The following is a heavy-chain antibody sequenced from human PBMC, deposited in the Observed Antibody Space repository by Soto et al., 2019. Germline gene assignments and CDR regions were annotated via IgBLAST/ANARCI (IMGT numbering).Heavy chain of an antibody. CDR3: AKGYSSAWYTPDV. CDR1: GFSFNDYA. J-gene: IGHJ6*02. V-gene: IGHV3-23*01. Sequence: EVQLLESGGGLVQPGGSLGLSCAASGFSFNDYAMSWVRQAPGQGPEWISAISDSGGHTHYADYVKGRFAISRDNSKNMLYLQKYRLRVEDTAVYYCAKGYSSAWYTPDVWGQGTTVTVSS. D-gene: IGHD6-13*01. CDR2: ISDSGGHT.